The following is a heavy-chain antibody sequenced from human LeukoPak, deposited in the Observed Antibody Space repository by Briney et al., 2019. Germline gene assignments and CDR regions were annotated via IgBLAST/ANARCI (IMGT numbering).Heavy chain of an antibody. V-gene: IGHV3-23*01. D-gene: IGHD2-15*01. CDR1: GFTFSSYA. J-gene: IGHJ4*02. Sequence: PGGSLRLSCAASGFTFSSYAMSWVRQAPGKGLEWVSAISGSGGSTYYADSVKGRFTISRDNSKNTLYLQMNSLRAEDTAVYYCASNECSGGSCYVWGQGTLVTVSS. CDR2: ISGSGGST. CDR3: ASNECSGGSCYV.